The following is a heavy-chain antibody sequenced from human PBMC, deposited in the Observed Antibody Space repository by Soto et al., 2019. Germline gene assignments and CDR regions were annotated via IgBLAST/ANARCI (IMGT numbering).Heavy chain of an antibody. CDR2: IYWDDDK. Sequence: QITLKESGPTLVKPTQTLTLTCTFSGFSLSTSGVGVGWIRQPPGKALEWLALIYWDDDKRYRPSLKSRLTITKDTPKNQVVLTMTNMDPVDTATYYCAHRQRGTYADLLFDYWGQGTLVTVSS. D-gene: IGHD1-26*01. V-gene: IGHV2-5*02. CDR1: GFSLSTSGVG. J-gene: IGHJ4*02. CDR3: AHRQRGTYADLLFDY.